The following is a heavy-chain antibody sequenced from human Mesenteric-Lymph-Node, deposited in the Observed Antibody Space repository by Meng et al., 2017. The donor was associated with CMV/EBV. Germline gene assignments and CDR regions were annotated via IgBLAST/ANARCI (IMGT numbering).Heavy chain of an antibody. CDR1: GFTFDDYT. J-gene: IGHJ3*02. V-gene: IGHV3-43*01. D-gene: IGHD2-2*01. Sequence: LSLTCAASGFTFDDYTMHWVRQAPGKGLEWVSLISWDGGSTYYADSVKGRFTISRDNAKNSLYLQMNSLRAEDTAVFYCARDRGGYCSSPTCPRAFDIWGQGTMVTVSS. CDR2: ISWDGGST. CDR3: ARDRGGYCSSPTCPRAFDI.